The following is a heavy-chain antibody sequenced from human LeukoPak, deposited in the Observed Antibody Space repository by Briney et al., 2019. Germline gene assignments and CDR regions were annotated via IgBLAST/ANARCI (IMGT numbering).Heavy chain of an antibody. CDR2: ISSSSSYI. D-gene: IGHD3-22*01. Sequence: PGGSLRLSCAASGFTFSSYSMNWVRQAPGKGLEWVSSISSSSSYIYYADSVKGRFTISRDNAKNSLHLQMNSLRAEDTAVYYCARVHYYDSSGLGAFDIWGQGTMVTVSS. CDR3: ARVHYYDSSGLGAFDI. V-gene: IGHV3-21*01. J-gene: IGHJ3*02. CDR1: GFTFSSYS.